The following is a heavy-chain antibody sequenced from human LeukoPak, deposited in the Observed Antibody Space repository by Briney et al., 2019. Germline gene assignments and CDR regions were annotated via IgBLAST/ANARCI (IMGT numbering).Heavy chain of an antibody. CDR2: IIPIFGTT. Sequence: SVKVSCKASGGTFNSYAISWVRQAPGQGLEWMGGIIPIFGTTNYARKFRGRVTLTADKSTRTAYMELSSLRSEDTAVYYCARGKPYDYVWGSYRHAFDYWGQGTLVTVSS. CDR3: ARGKPYDYVWGSYRHAFDY. J-gene: IGHJ4*02. D-gene: IGHD3-16*02. CDR1: GGTFNSYA. V-gene: IGHV1-69*06.